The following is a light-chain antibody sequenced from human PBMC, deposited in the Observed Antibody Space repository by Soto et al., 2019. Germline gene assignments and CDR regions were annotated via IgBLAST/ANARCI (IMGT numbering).Light chain of an antibody. Sequence: DIPMTQSPSSLSASVGDRVTITCRASQSISSYLTWYQQKPGKAPQLLIYAASSLQSGVPSRFSGSGSGTDFTLTISSLQPEYFATYYCQQSYSTPPYTFGQGTKLEIK. CDR3: QQSYSTPPYT. CDR1: QSISSY. J-gene: IGKJ2*01. CDR2: AAS. V-gene: IGKV1-39*01.